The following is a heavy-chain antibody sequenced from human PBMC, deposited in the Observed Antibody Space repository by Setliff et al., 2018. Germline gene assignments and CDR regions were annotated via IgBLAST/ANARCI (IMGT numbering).Heavy chain of an antibody. Sequence: PSETLSLTCAAYGGTFSDYYWTWIRQPPGKGLEWVGEINHRGSTNYNASLKSRVIISVDTAQNQFSLMLISVTAADTAIYYCARHLGPWDPVDYWGPGTLVTVSS. CDR1: GGTFSDYY. J-gene: IGHJ4*02. V-gene: IGHV4-34*01. CDR2: INHRGST. CDR3: ARHLGPWDPVDY. D-gene: IGHD1-26*01.